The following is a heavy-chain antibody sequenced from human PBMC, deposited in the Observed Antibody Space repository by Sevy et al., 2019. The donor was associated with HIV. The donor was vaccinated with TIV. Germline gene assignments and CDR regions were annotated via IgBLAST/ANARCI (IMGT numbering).Heavy chain of an antibody. V-gene: IGHV3-21*01. D-gene: IGHD3-9*01. Sequence: GGSLRLSCAASGFTFSSYSMNWVRQAPGKGLEWVSSISSSSSYIYYAHSVKGRFTISRDNAKNSLYLQMNSLRAEDTAVYYCASASEYYDILTGYHRPYYYGMDVWGQGTTVTVSS. J-gene: IGHJ6*02. CDR1: GFTFSSYS. CDR2: ISSSSSYI. CDR3: ASASEYYDILTGYHRPYYYGMDV.